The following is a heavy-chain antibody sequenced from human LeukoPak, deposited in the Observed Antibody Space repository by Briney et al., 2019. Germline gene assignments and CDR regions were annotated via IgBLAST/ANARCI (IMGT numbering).Heavy chain of an antibody. Sequence: SETLSLTCTVSGGSISSYYWSWIRQPPGKGLEWIEYIYYSGSTNYNPSFKSRVTISVDTSKNQFSLKLSSVTAADTAVYYCARSKMVRGLHWFDPWGQGTLVTVSS. CDR2: IYYSGST. D-gene: IGHD3-10*01. CDR3: ARSKMVRGLHWFDP. CDR1: GGSISSYY. J-gene: IGHJ5*02. V-gene: IGHV4-59*08.